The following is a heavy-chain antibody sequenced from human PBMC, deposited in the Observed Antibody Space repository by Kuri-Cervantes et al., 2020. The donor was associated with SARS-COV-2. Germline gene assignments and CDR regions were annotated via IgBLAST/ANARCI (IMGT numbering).Heavy chain of an antibody. D-gene: IGHD3-9*01. CDR2: IYYSGST. V-gene: IGHV4-39*01. CDR1: GGSITTSSHY. Sequence: ESLKISCTVSGGSITTSSHYWGWIRQPPGKGLEWIGSIYYSGSTFYNPSLKSRVTISVDTSKNQFSLKLSSVTAADTAVYYCARHFSWGSGEKYYDILTRPDYGMDVWGQGTTVTVSS. CDR3: ARHFSWGSGEKYYDILTRPDYGMDV. J-gene: IGHJ6*02.